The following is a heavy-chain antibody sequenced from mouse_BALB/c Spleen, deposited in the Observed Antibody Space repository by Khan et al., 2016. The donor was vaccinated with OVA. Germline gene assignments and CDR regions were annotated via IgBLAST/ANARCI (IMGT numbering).Heavy chain of an antibody. D-gene: IGHD2-4*01. V-gene: IGHV3-8*02. Sequence: EVQLVESGPSLVKPSQTLSLTCSVTGDSITSGYWNWIRKFPGNKLEYMGYISYSGSTYYNPSLKSRISITLDTSKNQYYLQLNSVTTEDTATYYCARYDYDYDGAFAYWGQGTLVTVSA. J-gene: IGHJ3*01. CDR1: GDSITSGY. CDR2: ISYSGST. CDR3: ARYDYDYDGAFAY.